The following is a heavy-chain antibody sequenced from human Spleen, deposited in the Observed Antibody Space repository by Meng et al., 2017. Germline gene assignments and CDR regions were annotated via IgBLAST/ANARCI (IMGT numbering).Heavy chain of an antibody. Sequence: TLSLTCAVSGYSINSGYYWGWIRQTPGKGLEWIGTIYHSGATYYNPSLKSRVTISLDTSKNQFTLNLSSVTAADTAVYYCATAPTETSGDYFDYWGQGTLVTVSS. D-gene: IGHD6-19*01. CDR3: ATAPTETSGDYFDY. CDR2: IYHSGAT. V-gene: IGHV4-38-2*01. J-gene: IGHJ4*02. CDR1: GYSINSGYY.